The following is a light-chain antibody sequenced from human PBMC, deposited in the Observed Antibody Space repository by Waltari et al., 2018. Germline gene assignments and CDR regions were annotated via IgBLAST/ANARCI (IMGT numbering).Light chain of an antibody. CDR3: QQYNNWPTT. Sequence: EIVMTQSPATLSVSPGERATLSCRASQSVSSNLAWYQQKPGQAPRLRIYGASTRATGIPARFSGSGSGTEFTLTISSLQSEDFAVYYCQQYNNWPTTFGQGTKLEIK. J-gene: IGKJ2*01. CDR2: GAS. V-gene: IGKV3-15*01. CDR1: QSVSSN.